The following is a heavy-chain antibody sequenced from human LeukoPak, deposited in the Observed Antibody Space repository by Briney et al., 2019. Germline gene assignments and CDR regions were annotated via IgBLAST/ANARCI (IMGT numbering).Heavy chain of an antibody. D-gene: IGHD4-17*01. Sequence: GGSLRLSCVASGFTFTTYAMNWVRQAPGKGLEWVSGITGGGDRTFYADSVEGRFTISRDNSMHTLYLQMNSLRAEDTAVYYCAKDINTATIRAFDIWGRGTMATVSS. CDR1: GFTFTTYA. CDR2: ITGGGDRT. V-gene: IGHV3-23*01. J-gene: IGHJ3*02. CDR3: AKDINTATIRAFDI.